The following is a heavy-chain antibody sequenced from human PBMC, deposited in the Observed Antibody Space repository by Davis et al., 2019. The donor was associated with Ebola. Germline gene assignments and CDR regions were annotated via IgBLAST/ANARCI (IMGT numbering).Heavy chain of an antibody. CDR1: GFIFSTYV. Sequence: GGSLRLSCSASGFIFSTYVMSWVRQAPGKGLEWVSTYGTSTDTYYADSVKGRFTISRDNSKNTLYLQMNSLRADDTAVYYCAREGKYRDESRTFDYWGQGTLVTVSS. D-gene: IGHD2-2*01. CDR2: GTSTDT. V-gene: IGHV3-23*01. CDR3: AREGKYRDESRTFDY. J-gene: IGHJ4*02.